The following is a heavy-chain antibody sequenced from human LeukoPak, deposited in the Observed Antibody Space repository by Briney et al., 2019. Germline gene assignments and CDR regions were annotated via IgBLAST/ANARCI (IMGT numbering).Heavy chain of an antibody. J-gene: IGHJ4*02. CDR2: IGVAGNT. D-gene: IGHD3-16*01. V-gene: IGHV3-13*04. CDR3: ARRGAGAGGDFYFDY. Sequence: GGSLRLSCAASGLSSSSYDMHWVRQATGKGLEWVSGIGVAGNTYYPGSVKGRFTISRENAKNSLYLQMNSLIAGDTAAYYCARRGAGAGGDFYFDYWGQGTLVTVSS. CDR1: GLSSSSYD.